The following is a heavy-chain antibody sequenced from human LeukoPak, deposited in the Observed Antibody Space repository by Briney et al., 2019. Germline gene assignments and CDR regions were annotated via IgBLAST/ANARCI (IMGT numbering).Heavy chain of an antibody. CDR3: ARERVKDFDY. Sequence: GGSLRLSCAASGFTFSSYAMHWVRQAPGKGLEWVAVISYDGSNKYYADSVKGRFTISRDNSKNTLYLQMNSLRAEDTAVYYCARERVKDFDYWGQGTLVTVSS. CDR1: GFTFSSYA. CDR2: ISYDGSNK. V-gene: IGHV3-30-3*01. J-gene: IGHJ4*02.